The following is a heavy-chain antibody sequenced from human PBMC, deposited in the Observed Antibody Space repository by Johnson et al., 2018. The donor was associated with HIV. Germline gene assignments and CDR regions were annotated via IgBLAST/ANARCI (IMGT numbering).Heavy chain of an antibody. D-gene: IGHD6-13*01. V-gene: IGHV3-66*02. CDR2: IYSGGKT. CDR3: ARVRAGAFDI. J-gene: IGHJ3*02. CDR1: GFTVSSDY. Sequence: VQLVESGGGLVQPGGSLRLSCAVSGFTVSSDYMSWVRQAPGMGLEWVSLIYSGGKTYYADSVKGRFTISRDISRNPLYLQMNNLRIEDTSLFYCARVRAGAFDIWGQGTMVTVSP.